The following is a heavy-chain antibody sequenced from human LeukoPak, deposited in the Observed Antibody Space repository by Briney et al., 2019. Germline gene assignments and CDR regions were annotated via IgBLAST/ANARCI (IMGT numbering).Heavy chain of an antibody. V-gene: IGHV4-59*01. CDR1: GGSISTFY. D-gene: IGHD3-22*01. CDR3: ARVDYDSSGYFDY. CDR2: VYYSGST. Sequence: PSETLSLTCTVSGGSISTFYWSWLRQHPGKQLEWIGYVYYSGSTNYNPSFKTRVTISVDTSKNQFSLKLSSVTPADTAVYYCARVDYDSSGYFDYWGQGTLVTVSS. J-gene: IGHJ4*02.